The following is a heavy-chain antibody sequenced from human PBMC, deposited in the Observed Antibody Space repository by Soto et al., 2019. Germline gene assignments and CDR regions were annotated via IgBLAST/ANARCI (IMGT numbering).Heavy chain of an antibody. D-gene: IGHD3-16*01. V-gene: IGHV1-3*05. CDR3: AGAEAVTWWGRWCDP. J-gene: IGHJ5*02. Sequence: QVQLVHSGAEEKKPGASVKVSCKASGYTFMKYALHWVRQAPEQRPEWMGWINAGNGNTRYSQTLQGRVTISRDKSASTAYMELSSLRSEDTAVYYCAGAEAVTWWGRWCDPWGQGTLVIVSS. CDR1: GYTFMKYA. CDR2: INAGNGNT.